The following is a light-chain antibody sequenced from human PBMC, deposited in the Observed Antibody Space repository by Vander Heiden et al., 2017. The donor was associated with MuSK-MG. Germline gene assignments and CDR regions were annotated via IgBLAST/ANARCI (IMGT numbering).Light chain of an antibody. CDR2: GNR. CDR3: QSYDSSLRGCVV. CDR1: SFNIGAGGD. V-gene: IGLV1-40*01. Sequence: QSGLTQPLSVSGAPGKTVSISCTGGSFNIGAGGDLHCYPQLPEPAPHLLIYGNRIRPSGVPARCSGSTSGASASPATTGLPAEDEAVYYCQSYDSSLRGCVVFGGGTKLTVL. J-gene: IGLJ2*01.